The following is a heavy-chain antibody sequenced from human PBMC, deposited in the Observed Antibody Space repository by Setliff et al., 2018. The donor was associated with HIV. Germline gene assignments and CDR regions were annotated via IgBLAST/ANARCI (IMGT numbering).Heavy chain of an antibody. J-gene: IGHJ4*02. CDR2: ISDDGGQT. V-gene: IGHV3-30*04. D-gene: IGHD3-10*01. CDR3: AREKGNTPAAYYLDY. Sequence: PGESLKISCAASGFTFNTYSIHWVRQAPGKGLEWVAVISDDGGQTYYAGSVKGRFTISRDNSKNTMYLQMSSLRGDDTAVYYCAREKGNTPAAYYLDYWGQGTLVTVSS. CDR1: GFTFNTYS.